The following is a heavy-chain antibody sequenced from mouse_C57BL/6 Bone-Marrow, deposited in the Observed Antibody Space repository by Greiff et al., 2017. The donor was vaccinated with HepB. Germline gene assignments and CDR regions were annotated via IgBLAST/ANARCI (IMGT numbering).Heavy chain of an antibody. D-gene: IGHD6-1*01. CDR2: IRNKANGYTA. Sequence: EVQVVESGGGLVQPGGSLSLSCAASGFTFTDYYMSWVRQPPGKALEWLGFIRNKANGYTAEYSASVKGRFTISRDNSQSILYLQMNALRAEDSATYYCAKYICSCLDYWGQGTPLTVSS. CDR3: AKYICSCLDY. CDR1: GFTFTDYY. J-gene: IGHJ2*01. V-gene: IGHV7-3*01.